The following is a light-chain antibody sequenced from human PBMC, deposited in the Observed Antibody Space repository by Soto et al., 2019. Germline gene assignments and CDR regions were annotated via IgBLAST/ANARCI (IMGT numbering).Light chain of an antibody. V-gene: IGLV2-14*01. CDR2: EVS. Sequence: QSVLTQPASVSGSPGQSITISCTGTSSDVGGYNYVSWYQQHPGKAPKLMIYEVSNRHSGVSNRFSGSKSGNTASLTISGLQAEDEADYYCSSYTSSSTQVFGGGTKLTVL. CDR3: SSYTSSSTQV. CDR1: SSDVGGYNY. J-gene: IGLJ3*02.